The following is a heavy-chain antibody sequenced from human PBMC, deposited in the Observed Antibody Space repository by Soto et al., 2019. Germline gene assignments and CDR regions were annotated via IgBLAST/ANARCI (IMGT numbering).Heavy chain of an antibody. J-gene: IGHJ5*02. D-gene: IGHD3-3*01. CDR1: GDSISSGDYY. CDR2: IYYSGTT. Sequence: PSETPSLTCTVSGDSISSGDYYWIWIRHPPGKGLEWIAYIYYSGTTYYNLSLKSRVTMSVDTSKNLFSLKLSFVTAADTAVYYCARVRTIFGVVPPENWFDPWGQGTLVTVSS. V-gene: IGHV4-30-4*01. CDR3: ARVRTIFGVVPPENWFDP.